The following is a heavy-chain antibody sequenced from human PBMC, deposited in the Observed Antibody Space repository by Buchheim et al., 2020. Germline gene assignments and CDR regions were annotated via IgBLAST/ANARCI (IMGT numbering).Heavy chain of an antibody. CDR2: IKQDGSEK. D-gene: IGHD6-6*01. J-gene: IGHJ4*02. Sequence: EVQLVESGGGLVQPGGSLRLSCAASGFTFSSYWTSWVRQAPGKGLEWVANIKQDGSEKYYVDSVKGRFTISRDNAKNSLYLQMNSLRAEDTAVYYCARGIAAPGPPWYFDYWGQGTL. CDR1: GFTFSSYW. CDR3: ARGIAAPGPPWYFDY. V-gene: IGHV3-7*04.